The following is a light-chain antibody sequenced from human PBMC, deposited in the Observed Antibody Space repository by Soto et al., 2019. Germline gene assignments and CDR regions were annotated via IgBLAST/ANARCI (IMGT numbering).Light chain of an antibody. CDR1: QSITTF. CDR2: AAS. CDR3: QQAYGAPPT. J-gene: IGKJ1*01. V-gene: IGKV1-39*01. Sequence: DIQEYQSPSSLSASVGDRVTITCRASQSITTFLNWYQQKPGNAPKLLIYAASSLQTGVPSRFSGSGSGTDFTLTISSLQREDFATYYCQQAYGAPPTFGQGTKVDIK.